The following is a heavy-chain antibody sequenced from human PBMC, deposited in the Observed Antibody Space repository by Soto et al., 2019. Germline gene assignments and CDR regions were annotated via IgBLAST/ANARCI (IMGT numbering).Heavy chain of an antibody. Sequence: PSETLSLTCAVYGGSFSGYYWTWIRQPPGTGLEWIGEINHSGSTNYNPSLKSRVTISVDTSKNQFSLKLSSVTAADTAVYYCARHRLGGVRGEHNCFDPWGQGTLVTVSS. J-gene: IGHJ5*02. CDR2: INHSGST. CDR1: GGSFSGYY. CDR3: ARHRLGGVRGEHNCFDP. D-gene: IGHD3-10*01. V-gene: IGHV4-34*01.